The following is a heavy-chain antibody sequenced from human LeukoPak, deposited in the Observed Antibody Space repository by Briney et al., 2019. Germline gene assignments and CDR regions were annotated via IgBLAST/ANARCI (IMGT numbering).Heavy chain of an antibody. CDR1: GFTFSSYA. J-gene: IGHJ4*02. V-gene: IGHV3-23*01. CDR3: AKDSGPYSSSWWVY. CDR2: ISGSGGSA. D-gene: IGHD6-13*01. Sequence: GGSLRLSCAASGFTFSSYAMSWVRQAPGKGLEWVSAISGSGGSAYYADSVKGRFTISRDNSKNTLYLQMNSLRAEDTAVYYCAKDSGPYSSSWWVYWGQGTLVTVSS.